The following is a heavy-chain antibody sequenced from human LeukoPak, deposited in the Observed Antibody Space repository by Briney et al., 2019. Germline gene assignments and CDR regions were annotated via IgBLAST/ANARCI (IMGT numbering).Heavy chain of an antibody. J-gene: IGHJ4*02. Sequence: GGSLRLSCAASGFTFNTYSMNWVRQSPGKGLEWVSSISSRSSYTYYADSVKGRFTISRDNAKNSLFLQMDSLRGEDTAVYYCARCTTGKTFGSLREIKKSREIDFWGQGTLVTVSS. D-gene: IGHD1-1*01. CDR1: GFTFNTYS. V-gene: IGHV3-21*01. CDR3: ARCTTGKTFGSLREIKKSREIDF. CDR2: ISSRSSYT.